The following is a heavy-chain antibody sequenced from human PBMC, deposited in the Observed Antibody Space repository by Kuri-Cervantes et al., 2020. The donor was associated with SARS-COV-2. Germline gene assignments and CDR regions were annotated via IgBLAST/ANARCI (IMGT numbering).Heavy chain of an antibody. J-gene: IGHJ6*03. CDR3: ARIPHYYYYYMDV. Sequence: SGPTLVKPTQTLTLTCTFSGFSLSTSGVGVGWIRQPPGKVLEWLAHIFSNDEKSYSTSLKSRLTISKDTSKSQVVLTMTNMDPVDTATYYCARIPHYYYYYMDVWGKGTTVTVSS. CDR1: GFSLSTSGVG. V-gene: IGHV2-26*01. CDR2: IFSNDEK.